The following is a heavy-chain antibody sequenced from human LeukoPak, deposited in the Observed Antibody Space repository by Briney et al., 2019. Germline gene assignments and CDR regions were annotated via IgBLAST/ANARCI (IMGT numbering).Heavy chain of an antibody. V-gene: IGHV4-4*07. D-gene: IGHD3-10*01. CDR3: ARLTMVRGVMGPVPYGMDV. CDR1: GGSISSYY. Sequence: SETLSLTCTVSGGSISSYYWSWIRQPAGKGLEWIGRNYTSGSTNYNPSLKSRVTMSVDTSKNQFSLKLSSVTAADTAVYYCARLTMVRGVMGPVPYGMDVWGQGTTVTVSS. J-gene: IGHJ6*02. CDR2: NYTSGST.